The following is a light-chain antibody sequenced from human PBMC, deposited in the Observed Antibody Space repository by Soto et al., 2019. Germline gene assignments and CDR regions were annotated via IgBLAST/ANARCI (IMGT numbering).Light chain of an antibody. Sequence: QSALTQPASVSGSPGQSITISCSGTSSDVGDYKYVSWYQQHPGKAPKLMIYEVGNRPSGVSQRFSGSKSGNTASLTIFGLQAEDEADYYCRSYTSSSTLVFGGGTQVNVL. CDR3: RSYTSSSTLV. J-gene: IGLJ3*02. V-gene: IGLV2-14*01. CDR1: SSDVGDYKY. CDR2: EVG.